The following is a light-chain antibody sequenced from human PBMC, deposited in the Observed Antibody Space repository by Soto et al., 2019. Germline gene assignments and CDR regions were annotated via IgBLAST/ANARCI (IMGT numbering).Light chain of an antibody. V-gene: IGLV2-14*03. Sequence: QSVLTQPASVSGSPGQSITISCTGTSSDVGAYDFVSWYQQHPDKAPKLMIYEVRYRPSGVSNRFSGPKSVNTATLTISGLQAVDEADYYCSSYTTRSTRVFGTGTKVTVL. CDR2: EVR. CDR3: SSYTTRSTRV. CDR1: SSDVGAYDF. J-gene: IGLJ1*01.